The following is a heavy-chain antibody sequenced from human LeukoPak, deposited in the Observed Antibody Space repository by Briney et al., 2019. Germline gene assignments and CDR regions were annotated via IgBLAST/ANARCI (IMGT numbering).Heavy chain of an antibody. CDR2: IWPGDSDT. CDR3: ARSYSSSSYFDY. CDR1: GYSFTNYW. Sequence: GESLKISCKGSGYSFTNYWIGWGRQMPGKGVEWMGIIWPGDSDTRYSPSFQGQVTISVDKSISTAYLQWSSLKASDTAMYFCARSYSSSSYFDYWGQGTLVTVSS. V-gene: IGHV5-51*01. J-gene: IGHJ4*02. D-gene: IGHD6-6*01.